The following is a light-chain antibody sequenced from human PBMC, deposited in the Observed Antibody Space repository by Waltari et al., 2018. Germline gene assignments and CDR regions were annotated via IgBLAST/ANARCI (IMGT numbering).Light chain of an antibody. Sequence: DIQMTQSPSSMSASAGDRVSITCQASQDITIYLSWYQQKPGKAPKVLIYDASNLETGVPSRFTGSRSGTDFTFTISSLQPEDIATYYCQQYKDLPRTFGQGTKVEIK. CDR2: DAS. CDR3: QQYKDLPRT. V-gene: IGKV1-33*01. CDR1: QDITIY. J-gene: IGKJ1*01.